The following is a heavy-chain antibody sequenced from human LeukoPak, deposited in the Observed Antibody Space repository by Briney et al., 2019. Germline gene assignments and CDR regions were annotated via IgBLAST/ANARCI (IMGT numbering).Heavy chain of an antibody. CDR1: GGSISSYY. J-gene: IGHJ6*03. D-gene: IGHD3-22*01. V-gene: IGHV4-59*12. Sequence: SETLSLTCTVSGGSISSYYWSWIRQPPGKGLEWIGDIYYSGYTNYNPSLKSRVTISVDTSKNQFSLRLSSVTAADTAVYYCAREHDSSTYYMDVWGKGTTVTVSS. CDR3: AREHDSSTYYMDV. CDR2: IYYSGYT.